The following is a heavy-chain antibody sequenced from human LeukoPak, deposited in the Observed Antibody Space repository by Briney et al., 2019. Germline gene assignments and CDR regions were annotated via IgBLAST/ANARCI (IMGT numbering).Heavy chain of an antibody. CDR1: GFTFSSYA. Sequence: GGSLRLSCAASGFTFSSYAMSWVRQAPGKGLEWVGRIKSESVGGAIDYAAPMKGRFTISRDDSKNTVYLQMNSLKTEDTALYYCTTTYHYDSSGYSSYYWGQGTLVTVSS. D-gene: IGHD3-22*01. J-gene: IGHJ4*02. CDR2: IKSESVGGAI. V-gene: IGHV3-15*01. CDR3: TTTYHYDSSGYSSYY.